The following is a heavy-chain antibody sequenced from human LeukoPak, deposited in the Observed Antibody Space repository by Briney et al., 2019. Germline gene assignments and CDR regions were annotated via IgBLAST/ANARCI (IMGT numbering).Heavy chain of an antibody. Sequence: ASVKVSCKASGGTFSSYAISWVRQAPGQGLKWMGGIIPIFGTANYAQKFQGRVTITADESTSTAYMELSSLRSEDTAVYYCARDRIAAAPKYYYYYGMDVWGQGTTVTVSS. CDR3: ARDRIAAAPKYYYYYGMDV. CDR1: GGTFSSYA. D-gene: IGHD6-13*01. CDR2: IIPIFGTA. V-gene: IGHV1-69*13. J-gene: IGHJ6*02.